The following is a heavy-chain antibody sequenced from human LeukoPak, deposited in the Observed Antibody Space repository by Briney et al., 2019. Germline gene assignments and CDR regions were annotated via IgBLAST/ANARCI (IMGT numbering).Heavy chain of an antibody. Sequence: SETLSLTCTVSGGSISSHYWSWIRQPPGKGLEWIGYIYYSGSTNYNPSLKSRVTTSVDTSKNQFSLKLSSVTAADPAVYYCARESIAAAGTFDYYYYMDVWGKGTTVTVSS. CDR3: ARESIAAAGTFDYYYYMDV. V-gene: IGHV4-59*11. CDR1: GGSISSHY. J-gene: IGHJ6*03. D-gene: IGHD6-13*01. CDR2: IYYSGST.